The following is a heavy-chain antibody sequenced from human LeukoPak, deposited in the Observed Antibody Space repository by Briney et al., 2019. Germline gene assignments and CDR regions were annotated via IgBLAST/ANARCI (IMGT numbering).Heavy chain of an antibody. CDR2: IYSDTT. D-gene: IGHD4/OR15-4a*01. V-gene: IGHV3-53*01. CDR1: GFTVSSNS. J-gene: IGHJ4*02. CDR3: ARRAGAYSHPYDY. Sequence: PGGSLRLSCTVSGFTVSSNSMSWVRQAPGKGVEWVTFIYSDTTHYSDSLKGRFTISRDNSKNTLYLQMDSLRAEDTAVYYCARRAGAYSHPYDYWGQGTLVTVSS.